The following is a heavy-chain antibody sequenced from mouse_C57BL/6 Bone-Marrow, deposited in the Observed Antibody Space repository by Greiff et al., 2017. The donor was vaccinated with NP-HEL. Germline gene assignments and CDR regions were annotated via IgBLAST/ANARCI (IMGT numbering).Heavy chain of an antibody. D-gene: IGHD1-1*01. CDR1: GFNIKDDY. V-gene: IGHV14-4*01. CDR2: IDPENGDT. Sequence: EVQLQQSGAELVRPGASVKLSCTASGFNIKDDYMHWVKQRPEQGLEWIGWIDPENGDTEYASKFQGKATITADTSSNTAYLQLSNLTSEGTAVYYCTTTAYHYYGSSYGFAYWGQGTLVTVSA. CDR3: TTTAYHYYGSSYGFAY. J-gene: IGHJ3*01.